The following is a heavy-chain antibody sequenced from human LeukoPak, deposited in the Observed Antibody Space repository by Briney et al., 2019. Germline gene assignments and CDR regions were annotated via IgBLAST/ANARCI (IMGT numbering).Heavy chain of an antibody. CDR2: INPNSGGT. D-gene: IGHD6-13*01. CDR3: ARESGSWYGRGFDY. J-gene: IGHJ4*02. Sequence: ASVKVSCKASGYTFTSYYMHWVRQAPGQGLEWMGWINPNSGGTNYAQKFQGWVTMTRDTSISTAYMELSRLRSDDTAVYYCARESGSWYGRGFDYWGQGTLVTVSS. V-gene: IGHV1-2*04. CDR1: GYTFTSYY.